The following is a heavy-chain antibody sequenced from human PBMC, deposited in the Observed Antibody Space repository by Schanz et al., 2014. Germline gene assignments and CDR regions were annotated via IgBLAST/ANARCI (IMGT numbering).Heavy chain of an antibody. CDR1: GFTFSSYG. J-gene: IGHJ4*02. V-gene: IGHV3-33*06. D-gene: IGHD6-13*01. CDR3: AKEKEEVAADGSVFDY. CDR2: IWYDGSNK. Sequence: QVQLVESGGGVAQPGRSLRLSCAASGFTFSSYGMHWVRQAPGKGLEWVAIIWYDGSNKYYADSVKGRFTISRDNSKNTRFLQMSSLRAEDTAVYYCAKEKEEVAADGSVFDYWGQGTLVTVSS.